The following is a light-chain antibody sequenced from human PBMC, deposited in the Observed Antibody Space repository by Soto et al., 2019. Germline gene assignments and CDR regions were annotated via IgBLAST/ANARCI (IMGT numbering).Light chain of an antibody. CDR3: TSYTISSTLRYV. V-gene: IGLV2-14*01. CDR2: DVS. CDR1: SSDVGAYKY. J-gene: IGLJ1*01. Sequence: QSALTQPASVSGSPGQSITISCTGTSSDVGAYKYVSWYQQHPGKAPRLMMYDVSNRPSGVSTRFSGSKSGNTASLTISGLQAEDEADYYCTSYTISSTLRYVFGPGTKVTV.